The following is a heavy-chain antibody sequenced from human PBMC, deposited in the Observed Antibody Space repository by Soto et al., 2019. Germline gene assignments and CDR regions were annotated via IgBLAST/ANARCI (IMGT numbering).Heavy chain of an antibody. D-gene: IGHD2-2*01. CDR2: INPSGGST. V-gene: IGHV1-46*01. CDR1: GYTFTSYY. J-gene: IGHJ5*02. CDR3: ARVEYCSSTSCYADEGWFDP. Sequence: ASVKVSCKASGYTFTSYYMHWVRQAPGQGLEWMGIINPSGGSTSYAQKFQGRVTMTRDTSTSTVYMELSSLRSEDTAVYYCARVEYCSSTSCYADEGWFDPWGQGTLVTVSS.